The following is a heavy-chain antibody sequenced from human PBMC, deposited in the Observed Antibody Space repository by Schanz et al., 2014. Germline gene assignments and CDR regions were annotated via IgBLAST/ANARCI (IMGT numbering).Heavy chain of an antibody. CDR3: VKDLQRELLRDDHYYGMDV. D-gene: IGHD1-26*01. CDR2: TSTDGTKT. Sequence: QVQLVESGGGVVQPGTSLRLSCAASGFTFRGHAMHWARQAPGQGLEKVAVTSTDGTKTYYAASVRGRFTISRDNSKNILYLQMNSLRAEDTAVYYCVKDLQRELLRDDHYYGMDVWGQGTTVTVSS. V-gene: IGHV3-30*04. J-gene: IGHJ6*02. CDR1: GFTFRGHA.